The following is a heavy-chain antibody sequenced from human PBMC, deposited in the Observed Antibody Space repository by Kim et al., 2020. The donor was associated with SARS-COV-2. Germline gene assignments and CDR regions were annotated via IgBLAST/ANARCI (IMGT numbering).Heavy chain of an antibody. CDR2: ITSGSTTK. CDR1: GFSLSNAE. D-gene: IGHD6-25*01. CDR3: ARDLMSAARPFDL. Sequence: GGSLRLSCVASGFSLSNAEMNWIRQAPGKGLEWISFITSGSTTKYYGDSVRGRFTISRDNSRDSLYLHMNNLIVEDTAVYYCARDLMSAARPFDLWGQGTMVTVSS. J-gene: IGHJ3*01. V-gene: IGHV3-48*03.